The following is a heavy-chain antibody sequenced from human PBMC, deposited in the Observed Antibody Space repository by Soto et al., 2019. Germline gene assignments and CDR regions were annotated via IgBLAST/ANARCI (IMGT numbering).Heavy chain of an antibody. Sequence: VQLVESGGGVVQPGRSLRLSCAASGFTFSDYAMHWVRQAPGKGLEWVAVVSHDGRNTHYADSVKGRFTISRDSSKKTVSLEMTRLRAEGTAVYYCAKGGRQWLVTSDFNYWGQGALVTVSS. CDR1: GFTFSDYA. J-gene: IGHJ4*02. CDR2: VSHDGRNT. V-gene: IGHV3-30*18. D-gene: IGHD6-19*01. CDR3: AKGGRQWLVTSDFNY.